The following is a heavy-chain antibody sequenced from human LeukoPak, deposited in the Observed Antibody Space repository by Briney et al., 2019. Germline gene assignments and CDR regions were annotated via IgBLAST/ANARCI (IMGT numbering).Heavy chain of an antibody. Sequence: SETLSLTCAVYGGSFSGYYWSWIRQPPGKGLEWIGEINHSGSTSYNPSLKSRVTISVDTSKNQFSLKLTSVTAADTAVYYCARSFNTPDYWGQGTLVTVSS. CDR3: ARSFNTPDY. V-gene: IGHV4-34*01. CDR2: INHSGST. CDR1: GGSFSGYY. J-gene: IGHJ4*02.